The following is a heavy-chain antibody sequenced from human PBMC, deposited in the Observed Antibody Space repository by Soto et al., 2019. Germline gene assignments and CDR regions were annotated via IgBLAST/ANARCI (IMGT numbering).Heavy chain of an antibody. CDR2: IYHTGST. CDR3: ARAAKRGGVTDNWFDP. V-gene: IGHV4-38-2*01. CDR1: GYSISSGYY. D-gene: IGHD3-16*01. J-gene: IGHJ5*02. Sequence: SETLSLTCAVSGYSISSGYYLGWIRQPPGKGLEWIANIYHTGSTYYNPSLKSRVTISVDTSRNQFSLKLNSVTAADTAVYYCARAAKRGGVTDNWFDPWGRGTLVTV.